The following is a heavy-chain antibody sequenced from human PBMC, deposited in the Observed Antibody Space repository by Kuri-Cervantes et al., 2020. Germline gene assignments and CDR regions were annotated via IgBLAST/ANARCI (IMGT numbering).Heavy chain of an antibody. CDR1: GYTFTSYA. J-gene: IGHJ4*02. V-gene: IGHV1-3*01. Sequence: ASVKVSCKASGYTFTSYAIHWVRQAPGQRLEWMGWINAGNGDTKYSQNLQGRVTFTRDTSASTAYMDLSSLGSEDTAVYYCASPYIFRGAMYRGFDYWGQGTLVTVSS. D-gene: IGHD3-10*01. CDR3: ASPYIFRGAMYRGFDY. CDR2: INAGNGDT.